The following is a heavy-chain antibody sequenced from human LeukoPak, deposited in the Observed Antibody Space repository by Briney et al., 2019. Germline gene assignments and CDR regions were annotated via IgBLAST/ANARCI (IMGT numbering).Heavy chain of an antibody. CDR2: INTNTGNP. D-gene: IGHD3-9*01. CDR3: ATAGLVIMRWFDP. V-gene: IGHV7-4-1*02. J-gene: IGHJ5*02. Sequence: ASVKVSCKASGYTLTSYAMNWVRQVPGQGLEWMGWINTNTGNPTYAQGFTGRFVFSLDTSVSTAYLQISSLKAEDTAVYYCATAGLVIMRWFDPWGQGTLVTVSS. CDR1: GYTLTSYA.